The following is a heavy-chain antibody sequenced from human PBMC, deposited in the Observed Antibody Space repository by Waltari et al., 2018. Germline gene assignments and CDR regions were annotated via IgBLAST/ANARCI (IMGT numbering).Heavy chain of an antibody. J-gene: IGHJ4*02. Sequence: EVQLVESGGGLVQPGGSLKLSCAASGFTFSGSAMHWVRQASGKGLEWVGRIRSKANSYATAYAASVKGRFTISRDNAKNSLYLQMNSLRAEDTAVYYCARDTGRYSSYDYWGQGTLVTVSS. D-gene: IGHD6-19*01. CDR2: IRSKANSYAT. V-gene: IGHV3-73*01. CDR1: GFTFSGSA. CDR3: ARDTGRYSSYDY.